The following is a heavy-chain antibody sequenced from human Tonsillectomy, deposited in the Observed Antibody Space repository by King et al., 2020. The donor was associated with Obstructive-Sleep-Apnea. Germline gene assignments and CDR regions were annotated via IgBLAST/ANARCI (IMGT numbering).Heavy chain of an antibody. J-gene: IGHJ4*02. V-gene: IGHV1-18*01. CDR1: GYSFTSQG. Sequence: VQLVESGGEVKKPGASVKVSCKAFGYSFTSQGINWVRQAPGQGLEWMGWISGYNGNRKDAQKFQGRVIMTTDTSTSTAYMELNSLRSDDTAVYYCARDQGGDDFPSYFDYWGQGTLVTVSS. CDR3: ARDQGGDDFPSYFDY. CDR2: ISGYNGNR. D-gene: IGHD2-21*02.